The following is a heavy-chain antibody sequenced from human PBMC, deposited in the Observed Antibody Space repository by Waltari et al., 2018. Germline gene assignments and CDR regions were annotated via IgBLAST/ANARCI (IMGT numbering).Heavy chain of an antibody. Sequence: QVQLQESGPGLVKPSETLSLTCTVSGGSISSYYWSWIRQPPGKGLEWIGYIYYSGSTNYNPPLKSRVTISVDTSKNQFSLKLSSVTAADTAVYYCARVSSSWPNYYFDYWGQGTLVTVSS. CDR3: ARVSSSWPNYYFDY. V-gene: IGHV4-59*01. J-gene: IGHJ4*02. D-gene: IGHD6-13*01. CDR2: IYYSGST. CDR1: GGSISSYY.